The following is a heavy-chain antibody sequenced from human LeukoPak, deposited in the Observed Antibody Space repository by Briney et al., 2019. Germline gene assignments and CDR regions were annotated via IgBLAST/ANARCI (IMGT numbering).Heavy chain of an antibody. CDR1: EYTFTGFY. J-gene: IGHJ4*02. CDR2: INPYTGAT. CDR3: ARPTHRLTVTTPIDY. Sequence: ASVKVSCKPSEYTFTGFYIHWVRQAPGQGLAWMGWINPYTGATKYSQNFSDRVAMTRDTSISTAYMELSSLKSDDTAVYYCARPTHRLTVTTPIDYWGQGTLVTVSP. D-gene: IGHD4-17*01. V-gene: IGHV1-2*02.